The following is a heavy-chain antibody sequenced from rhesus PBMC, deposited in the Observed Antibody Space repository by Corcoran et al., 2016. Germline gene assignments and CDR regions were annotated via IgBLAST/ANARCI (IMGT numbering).Heavy chain of an antibody. CDR2: TTHYNGNK. Sequence: QVQLVQSGGELKQPVASLTLSCKASGSTFDSYYIPWVRPSPAQGLECIERTTHYNGNKGYAQIIMGIVTITTDTSTSTGYMELSSLISEDTAVYYGTRGSEYSNYLDYWGQGVLVTVSS. V-gene: IGHV1-180*01. CDR3: TRGSEYSNYLDY. J-gene: IGHJ4*01. D-gene: IGHD4-23*01. CDR1: GSTFDSYY.